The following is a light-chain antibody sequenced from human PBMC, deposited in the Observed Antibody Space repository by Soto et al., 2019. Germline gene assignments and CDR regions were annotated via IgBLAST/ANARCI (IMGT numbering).Light chain of an antibody. CDR3: QQYDTWPPEWT. J-gene: IGKJ1*01. CDR2: AAS. V-gene: IGKV3-15*01. Sequence: DILMTQSPATLSVSPGERATLSCRASQTISNNLAWYQQRPGQAPRLLIYAASTRATGIPARFSGSGSGAEFTLTISSLQSEDLATYYCQQYDTWPPEWTFGQGTKVDIK. CDR1: QTISNN.